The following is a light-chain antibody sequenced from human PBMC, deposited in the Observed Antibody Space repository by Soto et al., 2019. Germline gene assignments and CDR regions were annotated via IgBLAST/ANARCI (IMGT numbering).Light chain of an antibody. CDR2: DVT. J-gene: IGLJ1*01. Sequence: QSALTQPASVSGSPGQSITISCTGTSSDVGAYNYVSWYQQHPGKAPKLMIYDVTNRPSWVSNRFSGSKSGYTASLTISGLQAEDEADYYCSSYTTSSTYVFGTGTKVTVL. CDR1: SSDVGAYNY. CDR3: SSYTTSSTYV. V-gene: IGLV2-14*03.